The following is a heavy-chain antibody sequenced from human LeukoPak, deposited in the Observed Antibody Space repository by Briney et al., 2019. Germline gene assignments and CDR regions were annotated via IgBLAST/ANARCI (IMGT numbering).Heavy chain of an antibody. J-gene: IGHJ4*02. D-gene: IGHD5-18*01. CDR1: GFTFSSYA. CDR3: AKDPGLGYSYGYYYFDY. CDR2: ISGSGGST. Sequence: GSLRLSCAASGFTFSSYAMSWVRQAPGKGLEWVSAISGSGGSTYYADSVKGRFTISRDNSKNTLCLQMNSLRAEDTAVYYCAKDPGLGYSYGYYYFDYWGQGTLVTVSS. V-gene: IGHV3-23*01.